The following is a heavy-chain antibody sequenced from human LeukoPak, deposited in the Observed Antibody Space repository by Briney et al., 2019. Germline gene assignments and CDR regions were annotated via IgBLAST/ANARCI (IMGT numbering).Heavy chain of an antibody. J-gene: IGHJ5*02. CDR2: ISGSGGST. V-gene: IGHV3-23*01. D-gene: IGHD6-13*01. Sequence: GGSLRLSCAASGFTFSSYAMSWVRQAPGKGLEWVSAISGSGGSTYYADSVKGRFTISRDNSKNTLYLQMNSLRAEDTAVYYCAKDEGYSSSWYPDWFDPWGQGTLVTVSS. CDR1: GFTFSSYA. CDR3: AKDEGYSSSWYPDWFDP.